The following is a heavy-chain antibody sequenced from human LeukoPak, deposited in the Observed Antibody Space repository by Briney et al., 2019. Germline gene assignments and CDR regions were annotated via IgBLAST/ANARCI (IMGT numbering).Heavy chain of an antibody. D-gene: IGHD2-2*02. CDR1: GGSISSSSYY. CDR2: IYTSGST. V-gene: IGHV4-61*02. CDR3: ARRLVVVPAAIPGYYYYYYMDV. Sequence: SETLSLTCTVSGGSISSSSYYWSWIRQPPGKGLEWIGRIYTSGSTNYNPSLKSRVTISVDTSKNQFSLKLSSVTAADTAVYYCARRLVVVPAAIPGYYYYYYMDVWGKGTTVTVSS. J-gene: IGHJ6*03.